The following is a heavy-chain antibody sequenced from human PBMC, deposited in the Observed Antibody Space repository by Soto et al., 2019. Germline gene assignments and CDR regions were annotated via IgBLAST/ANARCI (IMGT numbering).Heavy chain of an antibody. CDR2: IYWDDDK. V-gene: IGHV2-5*02. Sequence: QITLNESGPTVVRPTETLTLTCSFSGFSLTTSGVGVGWIRQSPGKAPEWLALIYWDDDKRYSASLKSRLTITKDTSKNQVDLTVSDLDPTDTATYYCAHRVLRTVFGLVTTTAIYFDFWGQGTPVAVSS. CDR1: GFSLTTSGVG. J-gene: IGHJ4*02. CDR3: AHRVLRTVFGLVTTTAIYFDF. D-gene: IGHD3-3*01.